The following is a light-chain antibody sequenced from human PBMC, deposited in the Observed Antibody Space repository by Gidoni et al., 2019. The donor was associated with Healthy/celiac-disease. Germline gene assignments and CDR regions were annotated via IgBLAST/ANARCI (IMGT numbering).Light chain of an antibody. Sequence: EIVLTPSPATLSLSPGERATLSCRPSQRVSSYLAWYQQKPGQAPRLLIYDASNRATGIPARFRGSGSGADFTLTISSRGPEDYAVYYCQQRSNWRGMYTFXXXTKLEIK. CDR1: QRVSSY. CDR3: QQRSNWRGMYT. CDR2: DAS. V-gene: IGKV3-11*01. J-gene: IGKJ2*01.